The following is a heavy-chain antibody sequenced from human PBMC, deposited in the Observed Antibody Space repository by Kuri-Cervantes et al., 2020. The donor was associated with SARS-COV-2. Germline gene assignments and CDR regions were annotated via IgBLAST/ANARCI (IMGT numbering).Heavy chain of an antibody. CDR2: ISGSGGST. CDR3: AKDYYDSSGYYYTSGDY. V-gene: IGHV3-23*01. Sequence: GESLKISCAASGFTFSSYSMNWVRQAPGKGLEWVSAISGSGGSTYYADSVKGRFTISRDNSKNTLYLQMNSLRAEDTAVYYCAKDYYDSSGYYYTSGDYWGQGTLVTVSS. D-gene: IGHD3-22*01. CDR1: GFTFSSYS. J-gene: IGHJ4*02.